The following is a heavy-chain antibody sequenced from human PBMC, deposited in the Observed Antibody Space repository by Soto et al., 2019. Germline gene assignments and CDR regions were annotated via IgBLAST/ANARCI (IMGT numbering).Heavy chain of an antibody. CDR1: GGTFRNYA. Sequence: QVQLVQSGAEVKKPRSSVKLSCKTSGGTFRNYAINWVRQAPGQGLEWMGGSIPVFGKANYAQTFQGRFTITAAESTSTAYMELSSLRSEDRAVYYCAIPLPKQQLVRGAFDHWGQGPLVTVAS. J-gene: IGHJ4*02. CDR2: SIPVFGKA. D-gene: IGHD6-13*01. CDR3: AIPLPKQQLVRGAFDH. V-gene: IGHV1-69*01.